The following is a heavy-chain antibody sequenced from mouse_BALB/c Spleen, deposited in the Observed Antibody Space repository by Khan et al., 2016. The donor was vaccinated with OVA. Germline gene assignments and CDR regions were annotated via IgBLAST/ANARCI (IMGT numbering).Heavy chain of an antibody. CDR1: GYSFTAYY. Sequence: VQLKQSGPDLVKTGASVKISCMASGYSFTAYYMNWVRLSHGKSLECIGRINPNTYNINYNQKFKGKAIFTVDTSSSTAYMELRSLTSEDSAVYCCARGYDFFASWGQGTLVTVSA. V-gene: IGHV1-26*01. CDR3: ARGYDFFAS. D-gene: IGHD2-14*01. J-gene: IGHJ3*01. CDR2: INPNTYNI.